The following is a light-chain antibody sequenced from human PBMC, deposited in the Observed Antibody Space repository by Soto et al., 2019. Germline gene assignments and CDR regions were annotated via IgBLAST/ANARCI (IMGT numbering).Light chain of an antibody. V-gene: IGLV2-14*03. CDR2: DVS. Sequence: QSVLTQPASVSGSPGQSITISCTGTSSDVGGYNYVSWYQHHPGKAPKLMIFDVSNRPSGVSNLFSGSKSGNTASLTISGFQPEDEADYYCSSYTTSNTRQIVFGTGTKAPS. J-gene: IGLJ1*01. CDR1: SSDVGGYNY. CDR3: SSYTTSNTRQIV.